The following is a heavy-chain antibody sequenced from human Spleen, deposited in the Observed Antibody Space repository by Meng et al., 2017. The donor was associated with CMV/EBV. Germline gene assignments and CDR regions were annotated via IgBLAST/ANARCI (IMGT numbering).Heavy chain of an antibody. V-gene: IGHV3-7*01. Sequence: GGSLRLSCAASGFTFNDYWMSWVRQAPGKGLEWVATIKQDGSEGHYVDSVKGRFTISRDNAKNSLYLQMNSLRAEDTAVYYCAGGPYYYDSSGYSYWGQGTLVTVSS. J-gene: IGHJ4*02. D-gene: IGHD3-22*01. CDR3: AGGPYYYDSSGYSY. CDR2: IKQDGSEG. CDR1: GFTFNDYW.